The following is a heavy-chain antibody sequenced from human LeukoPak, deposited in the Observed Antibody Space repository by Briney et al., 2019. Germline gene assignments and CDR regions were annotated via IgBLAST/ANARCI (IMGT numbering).Heavy chain of an antibody. Sequence: GGSLRLSCAASGFTFSSYGMHWVRQAPGKGLEWVALISYDGSNKYYADSVKGRFTISRDNSMNTLYLQMNSLRAEDTAVYYCAKDHSSSWPNFDYWGQGTLVTVSS. V-gene: IGHV3-30*18. CDR1: GFTFSSYG. D-gene: IGHD6-13*01. J-gene: IGHJ4*02. CDR2: ISYDGSNK. CDR3: AKDHSSSWPNFDY.